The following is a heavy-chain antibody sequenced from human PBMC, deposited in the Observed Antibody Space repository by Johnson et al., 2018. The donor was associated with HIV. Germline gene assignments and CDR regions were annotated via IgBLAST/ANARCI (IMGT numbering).Heavy chain of an antibody. CDR2: ISWNSTNI. V-gene: IGHV3-9*01. Sequence: VQLVESGGGLVQPGGSLRLSCAASGFTFDDYAMHWVRQVQGKGLEWVSGISWNSTNIGYADSVKGRFTISRDNAKNSLYLQMNSLRAEDTAIYYCARDYNGVFDVWGQGTLVTVSS. CDR3: ARDYNGVFDV. D-gene: IGHD4-11*01. CDR1: GFTFDDYA. J-gene: IGHJ3*01.